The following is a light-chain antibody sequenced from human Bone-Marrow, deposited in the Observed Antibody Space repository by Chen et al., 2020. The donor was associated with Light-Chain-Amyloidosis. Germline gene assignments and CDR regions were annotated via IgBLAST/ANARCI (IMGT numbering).Light chain of an antibody. J-gene: IGKJ4*01. CDR3: QQYNNLPLT. V-gene: IGKV1-33*01. CDR2: DAS. CDR1: QDISHY. Sequence: DIQMTQSPSSLSLSIGDRVTITCQASQDISHYLNWYQQKPRKAPKLLIYDASNLETGVPSRFSGSGFGTDFTFTISSLLPEDIATYYCQQYNNLPLTFGGGTKVEIK.